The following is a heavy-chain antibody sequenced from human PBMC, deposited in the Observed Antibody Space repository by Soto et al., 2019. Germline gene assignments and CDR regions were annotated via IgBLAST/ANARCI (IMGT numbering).Heavy chain of an antibody. D-gene: IGHD6-25*01. CDR2: INPASGST. V-gene: IGHV1-46*01. J-gene: IGHJ4*02. CDR3: ARDLAAGDH. Sequence: QVQLVQSGAEVKKPGGSVKVSCRTSGYTFTHYYIHWVRQAPGQGLEWLAIINPASGSTNYAQDFQGRVTLTMDTSTTTVYMELSGLRAEDTAIFYCARDLAAGDHWCQGTLVTVSS. CDR1: GYTFTHYY.